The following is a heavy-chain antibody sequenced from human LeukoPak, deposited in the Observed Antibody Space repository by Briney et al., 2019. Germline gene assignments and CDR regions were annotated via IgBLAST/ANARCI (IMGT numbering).Heavy chain of an antibody. V-gene: IGHV1-69*05. D-gene: IGHD2-2*01. Sequence: SVKVSCKASGGTFSSYAISWVRQAPGQGHEWMGGIIHILGTANYAQKFQGRVTITTDESTSTAYMELSSLTSEDTAVYYCARGPSTSTGSRILGHYYMDVWGKGTTVTVSS. CDR2: IIHILGTA. J-gene: IGHJ6*03. CDR1: GGTFSSYA. CDR3: ARGPSTSTGSRILGHYYMDV.